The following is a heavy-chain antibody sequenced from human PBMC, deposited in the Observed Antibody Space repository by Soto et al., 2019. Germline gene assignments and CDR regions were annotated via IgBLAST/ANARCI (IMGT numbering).Heavy chain of an antibody. CDR1: GFTFSDYS. CDR3: AREPNYYDSSGYPYYFDY. Sequence: GGSLRLSCAASGFTFSDYSMNWVRQAPGRGLEWVSYISSSSFTIHYADSVEGRFAISRDNAKNSLYLQMNSLRAEDTAVYYCAREPNYYDSSGYPYYFDYWGQGTLVTVSS. CDR2: ISSSSFTI. D-gene: IGHD3-22*01. V-gene: IGHV3-48*01. J-gene: IGHJ4*02.